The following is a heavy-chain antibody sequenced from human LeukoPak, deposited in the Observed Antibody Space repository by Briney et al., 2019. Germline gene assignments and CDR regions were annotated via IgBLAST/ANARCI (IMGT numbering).Heavy chain of an antibody. D-gene: IGHD3-10*01. CDR3: TTSRRFYYGSGTFQY. CDR1: GYTLNALS. Sequence: GASVRVSCKASGYTLNALSIHWVRQAPGKGLEWMGGLDPVDGETIYAQRFQGRVTMTKDTSTDTDYLDLRSLRSDDPAVYYCTTSRRFYYGSGTFQYWGQGTLLTVSS. J-gene: IGHJ1*01. V-gene: IGHV1-24*01. CDR2: LDPVDGET.